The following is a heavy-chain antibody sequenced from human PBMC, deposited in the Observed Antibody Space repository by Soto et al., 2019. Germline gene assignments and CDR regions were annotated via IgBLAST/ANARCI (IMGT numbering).Heavy chain of an antibody. CDR3: GIYYLYDYIWGSHPNPPTDAFDI. D-gene: IGHD3-16*01. CDR1: GYTFTSYG. V-gene: IGHV1-18*01. Sequence: GASVKVSCKASGYTFTSYGISWVRQAPGQGLEWMGWISAYNGNTNYAQQLQGRVTMTTDTSTSTAYMELRSLRSDDTAMYYCGIYYLYDYIWGSHPNPPTDAFDIWGQGTMVTVSS. J-gene: IGHJ3*02. CDR2: ISAYNGNT.